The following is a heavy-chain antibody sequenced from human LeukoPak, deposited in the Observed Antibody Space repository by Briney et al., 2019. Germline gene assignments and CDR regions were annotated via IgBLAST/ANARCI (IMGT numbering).Heavy chain of an antibody. V-gene: IGHV1-18*01. D-gene: IGHD3-9*01. CDR1: GYTFTSYG. J-gene: IGHJ4*02. CDR3: ARGYYDILTGYYPVDFDY. Sequence: ASVKVSCKASGYTFTSYGISWVRQAPGQGLEWMGWISAYNGNTNYAQKFQGRVTMTRDTSTSTVYMELSSLRSEDTAVYYCARGYYDILTGYYPVDFDYWGQGTLVTVSS. CDR2: ISAYNGNT.